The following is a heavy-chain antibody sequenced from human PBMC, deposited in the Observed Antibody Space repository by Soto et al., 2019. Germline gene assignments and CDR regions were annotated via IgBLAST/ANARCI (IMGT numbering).Heavy chain of an antibody. CDR2: MNPNSGNT. D-gene: IGHD2-15*01. J-gene: IGHJ4*02. CDR3: ARVEGDVVVVAAKGAY. V-gene: IGHV1-8*01. CDR1: GYTFTSYD. Sequence: ASVKVSCKASGYTFTSYDINWVRQATGQGLEWMGWMNPNSGNTGYAQKFQGRVTMTRNTSISTAYMELSSLRSEDTAVYYCARVEGDVVVVAAKGAYWGQGTPVTGSS.